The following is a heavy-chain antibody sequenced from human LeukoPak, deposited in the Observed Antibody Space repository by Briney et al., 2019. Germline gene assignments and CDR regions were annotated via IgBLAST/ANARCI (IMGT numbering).Heavy chain of an antibody. Sequence: GGSLRLSCAASGFTFSSYWMSWVRQAPGKGLEWVANIKQDGSEKYYVDSVKGRFTISRDNAKNSLYLQMSSLRAEDTAVYYCARDGTAPGLYFDLWGQGTLVAVSS. CDR3: ARDGTAPGLYFDL. J-gene: IGHJ4*01. CDR2: IKQDGSEK. V-gene: IGHV3-7*01. CDR1: GFTFSSYW. D-gene: IGHD6-13*01.